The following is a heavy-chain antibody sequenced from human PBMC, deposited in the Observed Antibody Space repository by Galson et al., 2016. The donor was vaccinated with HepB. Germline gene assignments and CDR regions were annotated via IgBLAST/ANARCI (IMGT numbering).Heavy chain of an antibody. V-gene: IGHV4-59*01. D-gene: IGHD2-15*01. CDR1: GDSISSYY. Sequence: ETLSLTCTVSGDSISSYYWSWIRQPPEKGLEWIGYIYYSGTTNYNPSLKSRVTISVDTSKNQFSLKLSSVTAADTAVYYCARGGYSPMDVWGQGTTVTVSS. CDR3: ARGGYSPMDV. J-gene: IGHJ6*02. CDR2: IYYSGTT.